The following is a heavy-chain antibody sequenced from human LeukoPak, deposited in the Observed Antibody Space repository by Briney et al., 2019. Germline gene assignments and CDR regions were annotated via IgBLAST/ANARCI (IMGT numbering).Heavy chain of an antibody. Sequence: GGSLRLSCAASGFTFSNYWMHWVRQAPGKGLVWVSRINRDGSSTGYADSVKGRFTISRDNAKNTLYLQMNSLRAEDTAVYYCVRDYQSGFDMWGQGTMVTVSP. V-gene: IGHV3-74*01. CDR3: VRDYQSGFDM. CDR1: GFTFSNYW. J-gene: IGHJ3*02. D-gene: IGHD3-16*02. CDR2: INRDGSST.